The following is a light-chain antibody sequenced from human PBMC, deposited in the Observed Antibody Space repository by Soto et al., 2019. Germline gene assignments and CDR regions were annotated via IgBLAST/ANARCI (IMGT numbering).Light chain of an antibody. CDR3: QQYNRYSPY. V-gene: IGKV1-5*03. J-gene: IGKJ3*01. CDR1: QSISSW. CDR2: KAS. Sequence: DIQMTQSPSTLSASVGDRVTITCRASQSISSWLAWYQQKPGKAPKLLIYKASSLESGVPSRFSGSGSGTEFTLTISSLQPDDFATYYCQQYNRYSPYFGPGTKVDIK.